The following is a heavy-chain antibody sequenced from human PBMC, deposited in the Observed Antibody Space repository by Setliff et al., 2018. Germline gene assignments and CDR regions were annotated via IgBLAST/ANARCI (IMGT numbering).Heavy chain of an antibody. CDR2: IYYSGTT. D-gene: IGHD2-15*01. V-gene: IGHV4-39*01. CDR3: LKPTWAGEVSSPFAFWFES. J-gene: IGHJ5*01. CDR1: GGSITSRSYY. Sequence: SETLSLTCSVSGGSITSRSYYWGWIRQSPGKGLEWLGTIYYSGTTYYNSSLXSRVSXXXXXXXXXXXXXXXXXXXXXXAVYYCLKPTWAGEVSSPFAFWFESWGQGTLVTVSS.